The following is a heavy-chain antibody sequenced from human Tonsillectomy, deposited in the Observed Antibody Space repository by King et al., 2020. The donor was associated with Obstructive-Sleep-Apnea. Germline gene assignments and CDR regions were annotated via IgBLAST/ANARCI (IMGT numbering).Heavy chain of an antibody. Sequence: LQLQESGPGLVKPSETLSLTCTVSGGSISSSSFYWGWIRQPPGKGLEWIGSIYHSGSTYYNPSLKSRVTISVDTSKNQFSLKLNSVTAADTAVYYCARDEQLIPYWYFDLWGRGTLVTVSS. CDR1: GGSISSSSFY. CDR2: IYHSGST. V-gene: IGHV4-39*07. D-gene: IGHD6-13*01. CDR3: ARDEQLIPYWYFDL. J-gene: IGHJ2*01.